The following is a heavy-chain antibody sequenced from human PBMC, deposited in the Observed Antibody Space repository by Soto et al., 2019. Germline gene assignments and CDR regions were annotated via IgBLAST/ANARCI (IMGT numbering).Heavy chain of an antibody. J-gene: IGHJ4*02. CDR2: IWNDGSNE. CDR3: ARDQTDSGGYSEY. D-gene: IGHD3-22*01. V-gene: IGHV3-33*01. CDR1: GFTFSTYG. Sequence: PGGSLRLSWEASGFTFSTYGMHWIRQAPGKGLEWLAIIWNDGSNEYYADSVKGRFTISRDNSKNTLYLQLNNLRAEDTAVYFCARDQTDSGGYSEYWGQGTLVTVSS.